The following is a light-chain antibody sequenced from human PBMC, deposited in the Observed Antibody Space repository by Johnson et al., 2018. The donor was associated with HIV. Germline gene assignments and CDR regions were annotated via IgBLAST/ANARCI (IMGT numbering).Light chain of an antibody. CDR2: ENN. CDR3: GTCENSLSATGV. J-gene: IGLJ1*01. V-gene: IGLV1-51*02. Sequence: QSVLTQPPSVSAAPGQKVTISCSGSSSNIGRNYVSWYQQLPGTAPKLLIYENNKRPSGIPDRFSGSKSGTSATLGITGLQTGAEADSFCGTCENSLSATGVFGTGTRVTVL. CDR1: SSNIGRNY.